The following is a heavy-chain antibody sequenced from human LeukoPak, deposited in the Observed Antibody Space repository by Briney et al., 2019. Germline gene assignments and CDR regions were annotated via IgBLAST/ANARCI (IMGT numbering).Heavy chain of an antibody. V-gene: IGHV3-48*03. CDR2: ISSSGSTI. CDR1: GFTFSSYA. D-gene: IGHD3-22*01. J-gene: IGHJ3*02. Sequence: GGSLRLSCAVSGFTFSSYAMSWVRQAPGKGLEWVSYISSSGSTIYYADSVKGRFTISRDNAKNSLFLQMNSLRAEDTAAYYCARGPFPYYYDSSGYRKRAFDIWGQGTMVTVSS. CDR3: ARGPFPYYYDSSGYRKRAFDI.